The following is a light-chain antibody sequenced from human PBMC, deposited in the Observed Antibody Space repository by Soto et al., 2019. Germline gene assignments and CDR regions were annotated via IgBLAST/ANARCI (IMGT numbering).Light chain of an antibody. J-gene: IGLJ3*02. CDR3: SSYTSDMTQV. Sequence: QSALTQPASVSGSPGQSITISCTGTSSDVGAYYYVSWYRQHPGTAPKLMTYEVSNRPSGVSNRFSGTKSGNTASLNISGLQAEDEAHYYCSSYTSDMTQVFGGGTKVTVL. CDR1: SSDVGAYYY. V-gene: IGLV2-14*03. CDR2: EVS.